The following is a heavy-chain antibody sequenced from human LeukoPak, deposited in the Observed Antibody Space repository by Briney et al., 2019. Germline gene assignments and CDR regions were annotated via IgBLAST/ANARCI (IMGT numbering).Heavy chain of an antibody. Sequence: PSETLSLTCTVSGGSISSYYWSWLRQPAGKGLEWIGRIYTSGSTNYNPSLTRRGTMSVDTSTNQFSLKLSSVLAADTAVHYCARGGFVVVVAATQDLDYYGMDVWGQGTTVTVSS. CDR3: ARGGFVVVVAATQDLDYYGMDV. J-gene: IGHJ6*02. V-gene: IGHV4-4*07. CDR1: GGSISSYY. CDR2: IYTSGST. D-gene: IGHD2-15*01.